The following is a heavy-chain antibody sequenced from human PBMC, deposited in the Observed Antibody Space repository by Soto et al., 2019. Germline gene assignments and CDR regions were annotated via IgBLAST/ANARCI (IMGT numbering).Heavy chain of an antibody. Sequence: EVQLLDSGGGLVQPGGSLRLSCAASGFTFSNYAMTWVRRGPGKGLEWVSGISGSGGRSYYADSVKGRFTISRDNSKSTLYLQMNSRRAEDTAVYYCAKAYFVWSSEQPYYFDYWGQGTLVTVSS. CDR1: GFTFSNYA. CDR3: AKAYFVWSSEQPYYFDY. J-gene: IGHJ4*02. CDR2: ISGSGGRS. V-gene: IGHV3-23*01. D-gene: IGHD3-16*01.